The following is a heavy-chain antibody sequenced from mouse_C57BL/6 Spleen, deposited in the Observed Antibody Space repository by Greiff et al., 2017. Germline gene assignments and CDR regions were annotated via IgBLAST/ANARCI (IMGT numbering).Heavy chain of an antibody. V-gene: IGHV1-80*01. CDR3: AREGTTAYFDY. CDR1: GYAFSSYW. D-gene: IGHD1-2*01. J-gene: IGHJ2*01. Sequence: QVQLQQSGAELVKPGASVKISCKASGYAFSSYWLNWVKQRPGKGLEWIGQIYPGDGDTNYNGKFKGKATLTADKSSSTAYMQLSSLTSEDSAVYFCAREGTTAYFDYWGQGTTLTVSS. CDR2: IYPGDGDT.